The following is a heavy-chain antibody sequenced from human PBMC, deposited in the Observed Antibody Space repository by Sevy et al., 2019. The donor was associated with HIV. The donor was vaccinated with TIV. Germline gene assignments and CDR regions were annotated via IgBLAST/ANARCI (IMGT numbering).Heavy chain of an antibody. J-gene: IGHJ4*02. CDR3: ARETGSSHFDX. CDR2: INQDGSEK. V-gene: IGHV3-7*01. CDR1: GFTFSKYW. D-gene: IGHD3-10*01. Sequence: GGSLRLSCAASGFTFSKYWMSWVRQAPGKGLEWVANINQDGSEKYYVDSVKGRFTISRDNGKNSLYLQMNSLRAEDTAVYYCARETGSSHFDXWGQGTLVTVSS.